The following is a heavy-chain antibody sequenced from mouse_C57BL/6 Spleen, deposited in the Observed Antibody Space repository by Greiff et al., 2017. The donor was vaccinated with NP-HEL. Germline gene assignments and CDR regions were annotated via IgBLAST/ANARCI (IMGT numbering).Heavy chain of an antibody. CDR3: ARDRERSMGLTDFDY. D-gene: IGHD2-10*02. V-gene: IGHV5-4*01. J-gene: IGHJ2*01. CDR2: INDGGSYT. CDR1: GYTFSSYG. Sequence: EVQLVESGAGLVKPGASLKLSCAASGYTFSSYGMPWVRQSPEKRLEWVGIINDGGSYTYYTDNVKGRATISRDNAKNNLYLQMSNLKSEDTAMYYCARDRERSMGLTDFDYWGQGTTLTVSS.